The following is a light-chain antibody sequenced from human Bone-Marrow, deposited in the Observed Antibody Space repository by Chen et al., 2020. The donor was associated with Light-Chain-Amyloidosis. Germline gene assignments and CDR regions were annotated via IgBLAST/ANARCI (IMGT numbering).Light chain of an antibody. CDR3: QVWDRSSDRPV. CDR2: DDS. CDR1: NIGSTS. V-gene: IGLV3-21*02. Sequence: SYVLTQPSSVSVAPGQTATIACGGNNIGSTSVHWYQQTPGQAPLLVVYDDSDRPSGIPERLSGSNSGNTATLTLSRVEAGDEADYYCQVWDRSSDRPVFGGGPTLTVL. J-gene: IGLJ3*02.